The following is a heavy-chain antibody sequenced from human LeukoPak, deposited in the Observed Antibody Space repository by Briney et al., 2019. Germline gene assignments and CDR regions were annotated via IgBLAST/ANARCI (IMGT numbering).Heavy chain of an antibody. CDR3: ARDPYSSSRLGWFDP. Sequence: SETLSLTCTVSGGSISSYYWSWIRQPAGKGLEWIGRIYTSGSTNYNPSLKSRVTMSVDTSKNQFSLKLSSVTAAETAVYYCARDPYSSSRLGWFDPWGQGTLVTVSS. V-gene: IGHV4-4*07. D-gene: IGHD6-13*01. J-gene: IGHJ5*02. CDR1: GGSISSYY. CDR2: IYTSGST.